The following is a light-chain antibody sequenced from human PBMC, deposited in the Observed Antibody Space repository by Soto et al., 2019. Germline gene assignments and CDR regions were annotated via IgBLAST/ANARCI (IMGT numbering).Light chain of an antibody. CDR3: YSSASSSTFGLYV. CDR2: EGS. CDR1: SSDVGSYNL. J-gene: IGLJ1*01. V-gene: IGLV2-23*03. Sequence: QSALTQPASVSGSPGQSITISCTGTSSDVGSYNLVSWYQHHPGKAPKLMIYEGSKRPSGVSDRFSGSRSGNTASLTISGLQAEDEADYYCYSSASSSTFGLYVFGTGTKLTVL.